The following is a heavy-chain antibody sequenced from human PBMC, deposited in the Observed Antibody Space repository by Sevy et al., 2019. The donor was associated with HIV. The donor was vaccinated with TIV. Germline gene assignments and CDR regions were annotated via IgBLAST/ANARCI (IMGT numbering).Heavy chain of an antibody. CDR2: IYPSGST. CDR1: GGSISSYC. V-gene: IGHV4-4*07. CDR3: ARAHHYDFWSGYFWFDP. J-gene: IGHJ5*02. Sequence: SETLSLTCTVSGGSISSYCWSWIRQPAGKGLEWIGRIYPSGSTNYNPSLKSRVTMSVDTSKNQFSLKLSSVTAADTAVYYCARAHHYDFWSGYFWFDPWGQGTLVTVSS. D-gene: IGHD3-3*01.